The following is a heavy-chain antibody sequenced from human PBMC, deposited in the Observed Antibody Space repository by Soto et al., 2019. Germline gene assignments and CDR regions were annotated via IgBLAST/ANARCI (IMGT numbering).Heavy chain of an antibody. CDR3: AKAFVVPAAPPYGMDV. CDR2: ISGSGGST. V-gene: IGHV3-23*01. Sequence: PGGSLRLSCAASGFTFSSYAMSWVRRAPGKGLEWVSAISGSGGSTYYADSAKGRFTISRDNSKNTLYLQMNSLRAEDTAVYYCAKAFVVPAAPPYGMDVWGQGTTVTVSS. CDR1: GFTFSSYA. D-gene: IGHD2-2*01. J-gene: IGHJ6*02.